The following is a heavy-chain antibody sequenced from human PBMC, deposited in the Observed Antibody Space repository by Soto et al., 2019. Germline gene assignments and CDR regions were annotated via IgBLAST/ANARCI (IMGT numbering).Heavy chain of an antibody. J-gene: IGHJ5*02. CDR2: IYYSGST. CDR1: GGSVSSGSYY. D-gene: IGHD2-21*02. CDR3: ARDRGTWGVTATPMSTWFDP. Sequence: SETLSLTCTVSGGSVSSGSYYWSWIRQAPGKGLEWIGYIYYSGSTNYNPSLKSRVTLSVDTSKNQFSLKLSSVTAADTAVYYCARDRGTWGVTATPMSTWFDPWGQGTLFTVA. V-gene: IGHV4-61*01.